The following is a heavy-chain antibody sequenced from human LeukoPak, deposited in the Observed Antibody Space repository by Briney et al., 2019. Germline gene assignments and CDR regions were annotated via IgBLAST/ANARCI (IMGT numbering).Heavy chain of an antibody. Sequence: ASVKVSCKASGYTFTSYDINWVRQATGQGLEWMGWMNPNSGNTGYAQKFQGRVTMTRNTSISTAYMELSSLRSEDTAVYYCASSAELGYCSSTSCYAVGFDYWGQGTLVTVSS. D-gene: IGHD2-2*01. CDR3: ASSAELGYCSSTSCYAVGFDY. CDR1: GYTFTSYD. J-gene: IGHJ4*02. V-gene: IGHV1-8*01. CDR2: MNPNSGNT.